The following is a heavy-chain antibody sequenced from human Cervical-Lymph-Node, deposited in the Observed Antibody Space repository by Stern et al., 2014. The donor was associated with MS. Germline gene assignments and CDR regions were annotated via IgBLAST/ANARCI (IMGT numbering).Heavy chain of an antibody. V-gene: IGHV4-61*02. J-gene: IGHJ3*02. D-gene: IGHD3-9*01. CDR3: ARGNYDVLTDNGGHGFDI. CDR1: GGSISSGNYY. Sequence: VQLVESGPGLVKPSQTLSLTCTVSGGSISSGNYYWSWIRQPAGEGLEWIGRIYRSGSTQYNPPLKSRVTISADTSPKPFSLRLSLVTAADTAVYYCARGNYDVLTDNGGHGFDIWGQGTMVTVSS. CDR2: IYRSGST.